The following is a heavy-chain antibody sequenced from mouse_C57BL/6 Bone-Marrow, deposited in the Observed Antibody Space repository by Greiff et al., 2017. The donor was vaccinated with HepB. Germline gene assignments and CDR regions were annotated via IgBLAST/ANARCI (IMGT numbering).Heavy chain of an antibody. CDR1: GYTFTDYY. CDR2: IYPGSGNT. Sequence: QVQLQQSGAELVRPGASVKLSCKASGYTFTDYYINWVKQRPGQGLEWIARIYPGSGNTYYNEKFKGKATLTAEKSSSTAYMQLSSLTSEDSAVYFCARSNYYGSSYDWFAYWGQGTLVTVSA. J-gene: IGHJ3*01. D-gene: IGHD1-1*01. V-gene: IGHV1-76*01. CDR3: ARSNYYGSSYDWFAY.